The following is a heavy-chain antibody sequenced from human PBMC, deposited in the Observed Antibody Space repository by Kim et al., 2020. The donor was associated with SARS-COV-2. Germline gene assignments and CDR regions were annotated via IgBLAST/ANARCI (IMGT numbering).Heavy chain of an antibody. V-gene: IGHV3-11*01. J-gene: IGHJ6*02. CDR2: ISGSGTTI. CDR1: GFTFSDYY. Sequence: GGSLRLSCAASGFTFSDYYMSWIRQAPGKGLEWVSYISGSGTTIYYADSVKGRFTISRDNAKNTLYLQMNSLRAEDTAVYYCARRAAVVVPAALWSGYYYNMDVWGQGTTVTVSS. CDR3: ARRAAVVVPAALWSGYYYNMDV. D-gene: IGHD2-2*01.